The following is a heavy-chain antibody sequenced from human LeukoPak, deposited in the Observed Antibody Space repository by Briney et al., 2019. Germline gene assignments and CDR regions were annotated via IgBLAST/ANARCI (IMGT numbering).Heavy chain of an antibody. CDR2: INANNGDT. Sequence: ASVKVSCKASGYTFTDYYIHWMRQAPGQGLEWMGWINANNGDTNYAQKFLGSDTMTRDTSISTAYMELSTLTSDDTAVYYCARDGVGTYDYWGQGTLVTVSS. J-gene: IGHJ4*02. V-gene: IGHV1-2*02. CDR3: ARDGVGTYDY. D-gene: IGHD1-26*01. CDR1: GYTFTDYY.